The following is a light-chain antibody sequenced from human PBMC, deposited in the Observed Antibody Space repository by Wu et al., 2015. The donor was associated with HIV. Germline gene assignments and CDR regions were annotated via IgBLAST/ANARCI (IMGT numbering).Light chain of an antibody. CDR3: QQYGSSPPIS. CDR1: QSASSGY. V-gene: IGKV3-20*01. Sequence: EIVLTQSPGTLSLSPGERATLSCRASQSASSGYLAWYQQKPGQAPRLLIFGASSRATGIPDRFSGSGSGTDFTLTISRLEPEDFAVYYCQQYGSSPPISFGQGTKVEI. CDR2: GAS. J-gene: IGKJ2*03.